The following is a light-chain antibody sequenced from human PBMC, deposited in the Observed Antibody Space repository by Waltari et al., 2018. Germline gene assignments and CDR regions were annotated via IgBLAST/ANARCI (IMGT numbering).Light chain of an antibody. J-gene: IGLJ2*01. CDR1: SSNIGAGYD. V-gene: IGLV1-40*01. CDR2: CRL. CDR3: QSYDSSLSGPVV. Sequence: QSVLTQPPSVSGAPGQRVTISCTGRSSNIGAGYDVHWYQQLPGTAPRLLIFCRLNRPFGGPDRFSGSKSGTSASRAITGLQAEDEADYYCQSYDSSLSGPVVFGGGTKLTVL.